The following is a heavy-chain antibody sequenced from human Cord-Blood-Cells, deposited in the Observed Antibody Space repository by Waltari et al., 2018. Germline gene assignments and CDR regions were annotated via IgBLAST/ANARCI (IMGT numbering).Heavy chain of an antibody. J-gene: IGHJ4*02. CDR2: VWYDGSNK. Sequence: QVQLVESGGGVVQPGRSLRLSCAASGFTFSSYGMHWVRQAPGKGLEWVAVVWYDGSNKYYADSVKGLFTISRDNSKNTLYLQMNSLRAEDTAVYYCARDRESITMVRGAFDYWGQGTLVTVSS. CDR3: ARDRESITMVRGAFDY. D-gene: IGHD3-10*01. V-gene: IGHV3-33*01. CDR1: GFTFSSYG.